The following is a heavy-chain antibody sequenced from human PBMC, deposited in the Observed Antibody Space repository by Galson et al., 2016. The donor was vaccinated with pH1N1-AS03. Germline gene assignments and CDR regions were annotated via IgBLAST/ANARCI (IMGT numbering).Heavy chain of an antibody. CDR3: PRSGYYGDTGKIVQ. D-gene: IGHD3-3*01. V-gene: IGHV4-31*03. CDR1: GGSISSAGYY. CDR2: IHYSGQT. Sequence: TLSLTCTVSGGSISSAGYYWSWIRQHPGKGLEWIGNIHYSGQTYYNPSNKSRVTISAGTSKNQFSLRLSSVTAADTAVYFCPRSGYYGDTGKIVQWCQGTLVIVSS. J-gene: IGHJ4*02.